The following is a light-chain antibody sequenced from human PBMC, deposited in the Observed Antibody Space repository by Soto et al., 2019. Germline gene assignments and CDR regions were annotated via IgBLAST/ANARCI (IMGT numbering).Light chain of an antibody. J-gene: IGKJ2*01. Sequence: DIQMTQSPSSLSASVRDRVTITCRASQTISTHLNWYQQKPGKAPKLLINAASTLQSGVPSRCSGSGSGKDFTLIINSLPPEDFATYYSQQSLTIPYTFGQGTKLEIK. CDR2: AAS. CDR1: QTISTH. CDR3: QQSLTIPYT. V-gene: IGKV1-39*01.